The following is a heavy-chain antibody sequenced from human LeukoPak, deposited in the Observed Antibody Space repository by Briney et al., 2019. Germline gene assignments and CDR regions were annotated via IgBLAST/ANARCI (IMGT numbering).Heavy chain of an antibody. CDR3: ARDLGSGSYLEYYFDY. CDR2: IIPILGIA. Sequence: SVKVSCKASGGTFSSYAISWVRQAPGQGLEWMGRIIPILGIANYAQKFQGRVTITADKSTSTAYMELSSLRSGDTAVYYCARDLGSGSYLEYYFDYWGQGTLVTVSS. V-gene: IGHV1-69*04. CDR1: GGTFSSYA. D-gene: IGHD3-10*01. J-gene: IGHJ4*02.